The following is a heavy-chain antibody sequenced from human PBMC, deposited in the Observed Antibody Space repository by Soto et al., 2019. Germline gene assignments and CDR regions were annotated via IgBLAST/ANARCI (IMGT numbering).Heavy chain of an antibody. Sequence: GGSLRLSCAASGFTFSIHAMHWVRQAPGKGLEWVAVISYDGRNTYYADSVKGRFTISRDNSRSTLFLQMNSLSPEDTGVYYCAKGYQYSSAWSYFWGQGTLVTVSS. CDR3: AKGYQYSSAWSYF. V-gene: IGHV3-30*18. CDR2: ISYDGRNT. J-gene: IGHJ4*02. D-gene: IGHD6-13*01. CDR1: GFTFSIHA.